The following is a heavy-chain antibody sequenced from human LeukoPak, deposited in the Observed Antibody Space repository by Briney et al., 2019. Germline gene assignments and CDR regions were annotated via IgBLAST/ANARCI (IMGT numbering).Heavy chain of an antibody. CDR3: ARLPTRHMAFDI. CDR1: GGSISSYY. Sequence: PSETLSLTCTVSGGSISSYYWSWIRQPPGKGLEWIGYIYYSGSTNYNPSLKSRVTISVDTSKNQFSLKLSSVTAADTAVYYCARLPTRHMAFDIWGQGTMVAVSS. CDR2: IYYSGST. J-gene: IGHJ3*02. V-gene: IGHV4-59*01.